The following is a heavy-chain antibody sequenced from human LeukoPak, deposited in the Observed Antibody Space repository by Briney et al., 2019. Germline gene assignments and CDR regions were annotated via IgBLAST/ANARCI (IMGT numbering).Heavy chain of an antibody. V-gene: IGHV4-59*01. CDR2: IYYSGST. CDR3: ARVAQDYGDYLDY. J-gene: IGHJ4*02. D-gene: IGHD4-17*01. Sequence: SETLSLTCTVSGGSISSYYWSWIRQPPGKGLEWIGYIYYSGSTNYNPSLKSRVTISVDTSKNQFSLKLSSVTAADTAVYYCARVAQDYGDYLDYWGQGTLVTVSS. CDR1: GGSISSYY.